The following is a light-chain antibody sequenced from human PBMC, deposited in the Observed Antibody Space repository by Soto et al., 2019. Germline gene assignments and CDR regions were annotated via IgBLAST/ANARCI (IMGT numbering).Light chain of an antibody. CDR2: DAS. CDR1: QSVSGW. Sequence: DIQMTQSPSTLSASVGDTVAFTGRASQSVSGWLAWYQQKPGEAPKLLIYDASALPRGVPSRFSGSGSGTKFTLTIASLQPDDFATYYCQQYETFSGTFGPGTKVDIK. J-gene: IGKJ1*01. V-gene: IGKV1-5*01. CDR3: QQYETFSGT.